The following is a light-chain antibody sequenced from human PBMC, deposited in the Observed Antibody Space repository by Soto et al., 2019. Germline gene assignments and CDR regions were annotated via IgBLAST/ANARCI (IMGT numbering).Light chain of an antibody. Sequence: QSVLTQPPSVSGAPGQRVTISCTGSSSNIGAGYDVHWYQQLPGTAPKLLIYGNNNRPSGVPDRFSGSKSGTSASLAITGLQAEDEADYYCQSYASSLSGYVFGPGTKLTVL. J-gene: IGLJ1*01. V-gene: IGLV1-40*01. CDR2: GNN. CDR3: QSYASSLSGYV. CDR1: SSNIGAGYD.